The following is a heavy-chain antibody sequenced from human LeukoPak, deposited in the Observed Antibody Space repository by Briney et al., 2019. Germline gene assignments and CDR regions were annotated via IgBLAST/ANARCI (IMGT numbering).Heavy chain of an antibody. CDR2: INPNSGGT. Sequence: GASVKVSCKASGYTFTGYYMHWVRQAPGQGLEWMGWINPNSGGTNYAQKFQGRVTMTRDTSISTAYMELSRLRSDDTAVYYCAKSRDIVVATWFDPWGQGTLVTVSS. V-gene: IGHV1-2*02. D-gene: IGHD2-2*01. CDR1: GYTFTGYY. CDR3: AKSRDIVVATWFDP. J-gene: IGHJ5*02.